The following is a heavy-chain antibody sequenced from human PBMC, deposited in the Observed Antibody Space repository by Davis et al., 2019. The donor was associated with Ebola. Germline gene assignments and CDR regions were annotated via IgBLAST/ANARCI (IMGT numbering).Heavy chain of an antibody. J-gene: IGHJ6*02. Sequence: GESLKISCAASGFTFSSYSMNWVRQAPGKGLEWVSSISGSSTYIYYADSVKGRFTISRDNAKNSLYLQMNSLRADDTALYYCAKGGARYFYHYYGMDVWGQGTTVTVSS. V-gene: IGHV3-21*04. D-gene: IGHD2/OR15-2a*01. CDR3: AKGGARYFYHYYGMDV. CDR1: GFTFSSYS. CDR2: ISGSSTYI.